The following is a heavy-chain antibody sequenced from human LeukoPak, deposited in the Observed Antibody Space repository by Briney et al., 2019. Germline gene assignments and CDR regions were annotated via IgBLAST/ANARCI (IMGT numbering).Heavy chain of an antibody. CDR1: GFTFSSYA. Sequence: GGSLRLSCAASGFTFSSYAMHWVRQAPGKGLEWVAVISYDGSNKYYADSVKGRFTISRDNSKNTLYLQMNSLRAEDTAVYYCAKIPPLPSHFDYWGQGTLVTVSS. V-gene: IGHV3-30-3*01. CDR3: AKIPPLPSHFDY. J-gene: IGHJ4*02. CDR2: ISYDGSNK.